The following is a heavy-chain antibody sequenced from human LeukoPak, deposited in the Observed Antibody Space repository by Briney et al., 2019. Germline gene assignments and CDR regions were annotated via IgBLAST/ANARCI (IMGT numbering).Heavy chain of an antibody. CDR2: IYTSGST. V-gene: IGHV4-61*02. J-gene: IGHJ3*02. CDR3: ARAVGLVQYAFDI. D-gene: IGHD6-19*01. CDR1: GDSISSGSYY. Sequence: SQTLSLTCTVSGDSISSGSYYWSWIRQPAGKGLEWIGRIYTSGSTNYNPSLKSRVTISVDTSTNQFSLRLSSVTAADTAVYYCARAVGLVQYAFDIWGQGTMVTVSS.